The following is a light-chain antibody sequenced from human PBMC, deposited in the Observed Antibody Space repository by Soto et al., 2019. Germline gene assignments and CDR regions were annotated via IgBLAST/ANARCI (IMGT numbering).Light chain of an antibody. CDR3: QQYDDLHPT. CDR2: DAS. V-gene: IGKV1-33*01. J-gene: IGKJ1*01. CDR1: QGITNY. Sequence: DIQMTQSPSSLSASVGDRVTITCQASQGITNYLNWYQQKPGQAPKLLIYDASALETGVPSRFSGSGSGTDFTFTISSLQPEDIATYFCQQYDDLHPTFGQGTKVEIK.